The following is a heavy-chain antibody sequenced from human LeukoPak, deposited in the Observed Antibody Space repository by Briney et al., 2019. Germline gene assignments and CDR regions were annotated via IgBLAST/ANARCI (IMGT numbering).Heavy chain of an antibody. CDR1: GGSFSGYY. CDR3: ASQFRGGSGSFSDY. V-gene: IGHV4-34*01. CDR2: INHSGST. D-gene: IGHD3-10*01. J-gene: IGHJ4*02. Sequence: SETLSLTCAVYGGSFSGYYWSWIRQPPGKGLEWIGEINHSGSTNYNPSLKSRVTISVDTSKNQFSLKLSSVTAADTAVYYCASQFRGGSGSFSDYWGQGTLVTVSS.